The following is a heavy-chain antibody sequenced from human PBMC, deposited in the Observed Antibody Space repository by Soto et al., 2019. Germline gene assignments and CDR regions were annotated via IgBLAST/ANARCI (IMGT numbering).Heavy chain of an antibody. CDR2: INSDGSST. J-gene: IGHJ4*02. Sequence: GGSLRLSCAASGFTFSSYWMHWVRQAPGKGLVWVSRINSDGSSTSYADSVKGRFTISRDNANNTLYLLMNSLRAEDTAVYYCAREASYCSGGSCSSDDWGQGTLVTVSS. D-gene: IGHD2-15*01. CDR1: GFTFSSYW. CDR3: AREASYCSGGSCSSDD. V-gene: IGHV3-74*01.